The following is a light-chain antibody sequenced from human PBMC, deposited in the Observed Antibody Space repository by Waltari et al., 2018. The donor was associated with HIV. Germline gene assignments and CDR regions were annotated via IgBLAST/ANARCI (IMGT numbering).Light chain of an antibody. CDR3: QQYYSTPLT. CDR2: WAS. Sequence: DIVMTQSPDSLVVSLGERATIHCKSSQSVLYSSNNKNYLAWYQQKPGQPPKLLIYWASTRESGVPYRFSGSGSGTDFTRTISSLQAEDVAVYYCQQYYSTPLTFGGGTKVEIK. CDR1: QSVLYSSNNKNY. J-gene: IGKJ4*01. V-gene: IGKV4-1*01.